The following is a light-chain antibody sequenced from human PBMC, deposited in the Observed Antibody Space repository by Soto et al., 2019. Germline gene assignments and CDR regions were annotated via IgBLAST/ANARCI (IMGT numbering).Light chain of an antibody. Sequence: EIMLKQSPGTLSLYQGERATLSCRASQSVSSSYLAWYQQKPGQAPRLLIYGASSRATGIPDRFSGSGSGTDFTLTISRLEPEDFAVYYCQQYGSSPPLTFGGGTKVDIK. CDR1: QSVSSSY. V-gene: IGKV3-20*01. J-gene: IGKJ4*01. CDR3: QQYGSSPPLT. CDR2: GAS.